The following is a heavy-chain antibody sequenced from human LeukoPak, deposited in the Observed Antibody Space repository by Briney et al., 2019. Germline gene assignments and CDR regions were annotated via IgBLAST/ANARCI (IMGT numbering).Heavy chain of an antibody. Sequence: GGSLRLSCAASGFTFSSYGMHWVRQAPGKGLEWVAFIRYDGSNKYYADSVKGRFTISRDNSKNTLYLQMNSLRAEDTAVYYCARAGTSRYDFWSGYSDYYYYYMDVWGKGTTVTVSS. J-gene: IGHJ6*03. V-gene: IGHV3-30*02. CDR3: ARAGTSRYDFWSGYSDYYYYYMDV. D-gene: IGHD3-3*01. CDR2: IRYDGSNK. CDR1: GFTFSSYG.